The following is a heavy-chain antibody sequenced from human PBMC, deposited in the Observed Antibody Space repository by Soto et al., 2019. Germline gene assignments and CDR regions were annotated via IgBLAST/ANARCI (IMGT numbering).Heavy chain of an antibody. D-gene: IGHD1-26*01. J-gene: IGHJ4*03. V-gene: IGHV3-48*02. CDR1: GFTFSSYS. Sequence: HPGGSLRLSCAASGFTFSSYSMHWVRQAPGKGLEWISYISSSSSIMYYADSVKGRFTTSRDNAKNSLYLQMNSLRDEDTAVYYCARDLKEWEVRYFDYWGQGALVTVSS. CDR2: ISSSSSIM. CDR3: ARDLKEWEVRYFDY.